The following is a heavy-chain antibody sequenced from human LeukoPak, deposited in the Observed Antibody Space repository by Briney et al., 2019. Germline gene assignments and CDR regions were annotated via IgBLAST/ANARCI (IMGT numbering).Heavy chain of an antibody. J-gene: IGHJ6*02. D-gene: IGHD6-19*01. CDR2: IYYSGST. Sequence: PSETLSLTCTVSGGSISSYYWSWIRQPPGKGLEWIGYIYYSGSTNYNPSLKSRVTISVDTSKNQFSLKLSSVTAADTAMYYCARARIAVAGILYYYYGMDVWGQGTTVTVSS. CDR3: ARARIAVAGILYYYYGMDV. V-gene: IGHV4-59*01. CDR1: GGSISSYY.